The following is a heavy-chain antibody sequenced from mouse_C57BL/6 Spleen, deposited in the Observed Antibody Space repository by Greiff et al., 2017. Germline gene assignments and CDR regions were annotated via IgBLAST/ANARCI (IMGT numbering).Heavy chain of an antibody. Sequence: SGPELVKPGASVKISCKASGYSFTDYNMNWVKQSNGKSLEWIGVINPNYGTTSYNQKFKGKATLTVDQSSSTAYMQLNSLTSEDSAVYYCASITTVVAPYAMDYWGQGTSVTVSS. J-gene: IGHJ4*01. V-gene: IGHV1-39*01. CDR1: GYSFTDYN. D-gene: IGHD1-1*01. CDR2: INPNYGTT. CDR3: ASITTVVAPYAMDY.